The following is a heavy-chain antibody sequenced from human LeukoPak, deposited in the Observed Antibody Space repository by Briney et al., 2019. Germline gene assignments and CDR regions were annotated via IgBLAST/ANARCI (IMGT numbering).Heavy chain of an antibody. CDR1: GGSISSYY. Sequence: PSETLSLTCTVSGGSISSYYWSWICQPPGKGLEWIGEINHSGSTNYNPSLKSRVTISVDTSKNQFSLKLSSVTAADTAVYYCARIPTVTFFDYWGQGTLVTVSS. V-gene: IGHV4-34*01. D-gene: IGHD4-17*01. CDR3: ARIPTVTFFDY. CDR2: INHSGST. J-gene: IGHJ4*02.